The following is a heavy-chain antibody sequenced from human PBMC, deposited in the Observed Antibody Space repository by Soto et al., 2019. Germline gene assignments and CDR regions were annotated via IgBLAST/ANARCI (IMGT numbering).Heavy chain of an antibody. V-gene: IGHV3-33*01. D-gene: IGHD2-2*01. CDR3: ARDRYRSSTSCHGIDY. Sequence: GGSPILSSAASGVTFSSYVMHLVRQAPGKGLEWVAVIWYDGSNKYYADSVKGRFTISRDNSKNTLYLQMNSLRAEDTAVYYCARDRYRSSTSCHGIDYWGQGTLVTVSS. CDR1: GVTFSSYV. CDR2: IWYDGSNK. J-gene: IGHJ4*02.